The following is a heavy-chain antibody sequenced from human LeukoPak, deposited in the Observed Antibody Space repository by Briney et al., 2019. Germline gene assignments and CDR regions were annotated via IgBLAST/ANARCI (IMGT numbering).Heavy chain of an antibody. V-gene: IGHV3-30*04. J-gene: IGHJ6*03. D-gene: IGHD3-10*01. Sequence: PGRSLRLSCAASGFTFSSYAMHWVRQAPGKGLEWVAVISYDGSNKYYADSVKGRFTISRDNSKNTLYLQMNSLRAEDTAVYYCAKGGYYYGSGSYYQYYYYYYMDVWGKGTTVTVSS. CDR3: AKGGYYYGSGSYYQYYYYYYMDV. CDR2: ISYDGSNK. CDR1: GFTFSSYA.